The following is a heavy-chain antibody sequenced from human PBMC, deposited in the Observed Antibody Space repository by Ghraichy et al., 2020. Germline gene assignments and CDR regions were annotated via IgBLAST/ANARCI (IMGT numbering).Heavy chain of an antibody. CDR1: GDSISSNY. V-gene: IGHV4-59*01. CDR3: ARGAGWYDY. J-gene: IGHJ4*02. CDR2: ISYSGTT. D-gene: IGHD6-19*01. Sequence: ETLSLTCTVSGDSISSNYWSWIRQFPEKGLEWIGYISYSGTTNYNPSLKSRVTISADTSKSQFSLRLNSMTAADTAMYYCARGAGWYDYWGQGTLVTVSS.